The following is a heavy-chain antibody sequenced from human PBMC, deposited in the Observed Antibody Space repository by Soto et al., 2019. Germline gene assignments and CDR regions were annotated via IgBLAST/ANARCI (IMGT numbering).Heavy chain of an antibody. V-gene: IGHV1-2*04. CDR3: ARGDSADCSNGVCSFFYNHDMDV. J-gene: IGHJ6*02. CDR1: GYSFTDYH. Sequence: QVQLVQSGAEVKKPGASVKVSCKASGYSFTDYHIHWVRQAPGQGLAWLGRINPKSGGTSTAQKFQGWVTMNTDTSIRTASMELTRLTSDDTAIYYCARGDSADCSNGVCSFFYNHDMDVWGQGTTVTVSS. CDR2: INPKSGGT. D-gene: IGHD2-8*01.